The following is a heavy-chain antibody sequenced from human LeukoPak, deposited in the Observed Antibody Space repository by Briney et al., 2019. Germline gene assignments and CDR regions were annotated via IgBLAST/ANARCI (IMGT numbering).Heavy chain of an antibody. J-gene: IGHJ4*02. CDR3: ARGPKYYDYVWGSYRYDY. Sequence: GGSLRLSCAASGFTFSSYAMSWVRQAPGKGLEWVSAISGSGGSAFYADSVKGRLTISRDNPKNTLYLQMNSLRAEDTGVYNCARGPKYYDYVWGSYRYDYWGQGTMVTVSS. V-gene: IGHV3-23*01. D-gene: IGHD3-16*02. CDR2: ISGSGGSA. CDR1: GFTFSSYA.